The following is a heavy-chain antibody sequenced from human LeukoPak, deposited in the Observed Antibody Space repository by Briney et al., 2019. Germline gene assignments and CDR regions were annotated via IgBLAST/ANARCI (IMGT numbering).Heavy chain of an antibody. V-gene: IGHV3-53*01. CDR2: IYSGGST. CDR3: ARDSYYYYYMDV. J-gene: IGHJ6*03. CDR1: GFTVSSNY. Sequence: TGGSLRLSCAASGFTVSSNYMSWVRQAPGKGLEWVSVIYSGGSTYYADSVKGRFTISRDNSKNTLYLQMNSLRAEDTAVYYCARDSYYYYYMDVWGKGTTVTVSS.